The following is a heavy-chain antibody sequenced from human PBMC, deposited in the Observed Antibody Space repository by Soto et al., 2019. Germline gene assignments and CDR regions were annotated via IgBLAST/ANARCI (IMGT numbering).Heavy chain of an antibody. Sequence: GGSLRLSCVVSGFTFSSYWMNWVRQAPGKGLEWVANIKQDGSEKYYVDSAKGRFTISRDNAKNSLYLQMNSLSAEDTAVYYCARPYDYYYGIDVWGQGTTVTVSS. J-gene: IGHJ6*02. CDR1: GFTFSSYW. V-gene: IGHV3-7*01. CDR2: IKQDGSEK. D-gene: IGHD3-16*01. CDR3: ARPYDYYYGIDV.